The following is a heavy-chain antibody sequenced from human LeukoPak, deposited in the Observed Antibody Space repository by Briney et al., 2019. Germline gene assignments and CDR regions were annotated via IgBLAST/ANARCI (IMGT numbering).Heavy chain of an antibody. CDR1: GYSFTSYW. J-gene: IGHJ4*02. V-gene: IGHV5-51*01. Sequence: GESLQISFKGSGYSFTSYWIGWVRQMPGKGLEWMGIIYPGDSDTRYSPSFQGQVTISADKSISTAYLQWSSLKASDTAMYYCARLRVYSGYGDFDYWGQGTLVTVSS. D-gene: IGHD5-12*01. CDR2: IYPGDSDT. CDR3: ARLRVYSGYGDFDY.